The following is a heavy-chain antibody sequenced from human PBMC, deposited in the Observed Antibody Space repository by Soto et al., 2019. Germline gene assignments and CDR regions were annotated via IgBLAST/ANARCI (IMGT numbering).Heavy chain of an antibody. CDR3: AADRKIVGTIGAFDF. CDR2: ISTFNGAT. Sequence: ASVKVSCKASGYTFTRFGISWVRQAPGQGLEWMGWISTFNGATNYAQKFKDRITMTTDTPTSTAYMELTSLRFEDTAVYFCAADRKIVGTIGAFDFWGQGTLVTVSS. CDR1: GYTFTRFG. V-gene: IGHV1-18*01. D-gene: IGHD1-26*01. J-gene: IGHJ4*02.